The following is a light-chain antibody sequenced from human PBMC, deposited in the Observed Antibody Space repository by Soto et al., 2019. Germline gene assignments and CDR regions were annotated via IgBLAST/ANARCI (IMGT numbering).Light chain of an antibody. CDR2: AAS. CDR3: QQGNSFPL. Sequence: DIPMTQSPSSVSASVGDRVTIACRASQAISTWLAWYQQKPGKAPKLLIFAASSLQSGVPSRFSGSGSGTDFTLTISSLQLEDFATYYCQQGNSFPLFGPGTKVHI. V-gene: IGKV1-12*01. CDR1: QAISTW. J-gene: IGKJ3*01.